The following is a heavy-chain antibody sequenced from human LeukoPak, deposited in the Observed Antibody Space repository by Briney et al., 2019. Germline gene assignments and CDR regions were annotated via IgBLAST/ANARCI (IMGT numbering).Heavy chain of an antibody. CDR1: GFTFSDHY. Sequence: PGGSLRLSCAASGFTFSDHYMDWVRQAPGKGLEWVGRTRNKANGYTTEYAASVKDRFTMSRDDSKNSVYLQMNSLKTEDTAVYYRARVGNSGGYYNPLDYWGQGTLVTVSS. D-gene: IGHD3-22*01. V-gene: IGHV3-72*01. CDR3: ARVGNSGGYYNPLDY. CDR2: TRNKANGYTT. J-gene: IGHJ4*02.